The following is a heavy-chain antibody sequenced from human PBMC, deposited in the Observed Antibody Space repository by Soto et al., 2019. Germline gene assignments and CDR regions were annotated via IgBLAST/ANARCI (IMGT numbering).Heavy chain of an antibody. Sequence: PSRTLSLTCAISWDSVASNSAAWNWIRQSPSRGLEWLGRTYYRSKWYNDYAVSVKSRITINPDTSKNQFSLQLNSVTPEDTAVCYCARDIAARPGDYYYYYGMDVWGQGTTVTVSS. CDR2: TYYRSKWYN. V-gene: IGHV6-1*01. CDR3: ARDIAARPGDYYYYYGMDV. J-gene: IGHJ6*02. D-gene: IGHD6-6*01. CDR1: WDSVASNSAA.